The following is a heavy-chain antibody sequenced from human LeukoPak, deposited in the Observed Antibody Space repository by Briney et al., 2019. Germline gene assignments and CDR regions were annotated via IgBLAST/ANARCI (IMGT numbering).Heavy chain of an antibody. D-gene: IGHD2-15*01. V-gene: IGHV4-34*01. CDR3: ARVVVAATPCYFDY. CDR2: INHSGST. Sequence: SETLSLTCAVYGGSFSGYYWSWIRQPPGKGLEWIGEINHSGSTNYNPSLKSRVTISVDTSKNQFSLKLGSVTAADTAVYYCARVVVAATPCYFDYWGQGTLVTVSS. CDR1: GGSFSGYY. J-gene: IGHJ4*02.